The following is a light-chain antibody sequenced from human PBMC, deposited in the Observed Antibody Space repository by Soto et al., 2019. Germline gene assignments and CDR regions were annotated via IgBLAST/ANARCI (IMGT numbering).Light chain of an antibody. J-gene: IGKJ2*01. CDR3: QQTYSSPPYT. V-gene: IGKV1-39*01. Sequence: DIQMTQSPSSLSVSVGDRVTITCRASQTISSYLSWYQQKPGRAPKLLIYSASGLQSGVPSRFSGSGSGTDFTLTISSLQPEDFATYYCQQTYSSPPYTFGQGTKLEIK. CDR2: SAS. CDR1: QTISSY.